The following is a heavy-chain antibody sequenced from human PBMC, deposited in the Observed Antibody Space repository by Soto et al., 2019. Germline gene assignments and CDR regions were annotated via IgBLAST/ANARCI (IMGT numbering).Heavy chain of an antibody. D-gene: IGHD4-4*01. CDR2: ISFDGGNT. V-gene: IGHV3-33*01. Sequence: QVQLVESGGGVVQPGRSLRLSCAASGFTFSNYVMHWVRQAPGKGLEWVAAISFDGGNTFEADSVKGRFIMSRDNSKSTLYLQMNSLRVEDTAMYYCARDLRDDYMSVTLDYWGQGTLVTVSS. CDR1: GFTFSNYV. CDR3: ARDLRDDYMSVTLDY. J-gene: IGHJ4*02.